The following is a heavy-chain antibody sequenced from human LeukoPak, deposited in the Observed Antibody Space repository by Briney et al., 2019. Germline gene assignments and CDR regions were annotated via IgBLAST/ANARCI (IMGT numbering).Heavy chain of an antibody. J-gene: IGHJ4*02. CDR1: GDSISSGDYY. CDR3: ARLTGYDWESSYDY. CDR2: ISSSGST. D-gene: IGHD5-12*01. Sequence: PSETLSLTCTVSGDSISSGDYYWSWIRQPAGKGLEWIGRISSSGSTNYNPSLKSRVTISVDTSKNQFSLKLSSVTAADTAVYFCARLTGYDWESSYDYWGQGTLVTVSS. V-gene: IGHV4-61*02.